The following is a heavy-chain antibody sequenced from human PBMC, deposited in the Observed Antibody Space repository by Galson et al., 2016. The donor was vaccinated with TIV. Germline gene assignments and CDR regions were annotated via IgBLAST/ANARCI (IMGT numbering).Heavy chain of an antibody. CDR2: IQLDGHSQ. V-gene: IGHV3-30*02. J-gene: IGHJ6*03. Sequence: SLRLSCAASGFTFSDYGMHWVRQAPGKGLEWVAFIQLDGHSQLYADSVKGRFTISRDNSKNTLYLQMHSLKTDDTAVYFCANRGLTVNMTNFWYYMDFWGKGTTVTVSS. CDR1: GFTFSDYG. CDR3: ANRGLTVNMTNFWYYMDF. D-gene: IGHD2-8*01.